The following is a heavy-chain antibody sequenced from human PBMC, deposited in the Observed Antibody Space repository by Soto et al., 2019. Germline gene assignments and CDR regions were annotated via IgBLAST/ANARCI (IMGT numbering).Heavy chain of an antibody. CDR2: IYHSGST. CDR1: GGSLSSSNW. J-gene: IGHJ4*02. Sequence: SETLSLTCAVSGGSLSSSNWWSWVRQPPGKGLEWIGEIYHSGSTNYNPSLKSRVTISVDKSKNQFSLKLSSVTAADTAVYYCARRDLRSAAGTEKWYYFDYWAQGTLVNVSS. V-gene: IGHV4-4*02. CDR3: ARRDLRSAAGTEKWYYFDY. D-gene: IGHD6-13*01.